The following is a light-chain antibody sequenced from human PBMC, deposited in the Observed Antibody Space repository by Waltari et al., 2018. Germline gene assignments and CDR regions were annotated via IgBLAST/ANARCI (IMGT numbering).Light chain of an antibody. CDR1: QTVGSSS. V-gene: IGKV3-20*01. J-gene: IGKJ1*01. CDR3: QQHGTLPAT. CDR2: RAS. Sequence: EIVLTQSPGTASSSPGDRVTLPGRASQTVGSSSLAWYQQKPGQAPRLVIYRASRRATGIPDRFSGSGSGTDFSLTISRLEPEDFAVYYCQQHGTLPATFGQGTKVEIK.